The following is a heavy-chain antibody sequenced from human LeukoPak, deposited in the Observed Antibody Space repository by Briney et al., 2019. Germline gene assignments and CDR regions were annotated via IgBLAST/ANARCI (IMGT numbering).Heavy chain of an antibody. CDR1: GYTFTSYD. D-gene: IGHD5-24*01. CDR3: ARGRGRWLQLNY. V-gene: IGHV1-8*01. J-gene: IGHJ4*02. CDR2: MNPNSGNT. Sequence: EASVKVSCKASGYTFTSYDINWERQATGQGLEWMGWMNPNSGNTGYAQKFQGRVTMTRNTSISTAYMELSSLRSEDTAVYYCARGRGRWLQLNYWGQGTLVTVSX.